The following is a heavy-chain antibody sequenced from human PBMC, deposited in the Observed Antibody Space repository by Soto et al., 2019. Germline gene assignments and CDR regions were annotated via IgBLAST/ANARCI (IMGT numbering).Heavy chain of an antibody. CDR1: GGSISSGGYY. CDR3: ARDQRGTLDY. CDR2: IYYSGST. Sequence: PSETLSLTCTVSGGSISSGGYYWSWIRQHPGKGLEWIGYIYYSGSTYYNPSLKSRVTISVDTSKNQFSLKLSSVTAVDTAVYYCARDQRGTLDYWGQGTLVTVSS. V-gene: IGHV4-31*03. J-gene: IGHJ4*02. D-gene: IGHD3-16*01.